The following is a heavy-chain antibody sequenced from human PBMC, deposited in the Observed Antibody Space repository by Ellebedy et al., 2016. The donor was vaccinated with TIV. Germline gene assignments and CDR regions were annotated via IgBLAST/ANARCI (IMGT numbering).Heavy chain of an antibody. CDR2: ISYDGSNK. CDR1: GFTFSSYA. Sequence: GESLKISXAASGFTFSSYAMHWVRQAPGKGLEWVAVISYDGSNKYYADSVKGRFTISRDNSKNTLYLQMNSLRAEDTAVYYCARDCGGDCYATSTDAFDIWGQGTMVTVSS. CDR3: ARDCGGDCYATSTDAFDI. D-gene: IGHD2-21*01. J-gene: IGHJ3*02. V-gene: IGHV3-30-3*01.